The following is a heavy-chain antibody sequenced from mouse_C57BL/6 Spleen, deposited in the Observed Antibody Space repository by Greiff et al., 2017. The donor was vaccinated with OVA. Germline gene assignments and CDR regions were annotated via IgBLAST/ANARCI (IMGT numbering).Heavy chain of an antibody. CDR1: GFTFSSYG. J-gene: IGHJ3*01. Sequence: EVKLVESGGDLVKPGGSLKLSCAASGFTFSSYGMSWVRQTPDKRLEWVATISSGGSYTYYPDSVKGRFTISRDNAKNTLYLQMSSLKSEDTAMYYGAGHVDYGSGYGFAYWGQGTLVTVSA. CDR2: ISSGGSYT. CDR3: AGHVDYGSGYGFAY. V-gene: IGHV5-6*02. D-gene: IGHD1-1*01.